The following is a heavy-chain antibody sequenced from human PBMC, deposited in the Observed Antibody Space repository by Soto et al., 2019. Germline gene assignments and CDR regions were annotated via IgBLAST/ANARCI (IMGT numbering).Heavy chain of an antibody. Sequence: QVQLVQSGAEVKKPGASVKVSCKASGYTFTSYAMHWVRQAPGQRLEWMGWINAGSGNTKYSQKFQGRVAITRDTSASTAYRELSSLRSEATAIDYCARDLTMVRGVIYYMDVWGKGTTVTVSS. CDR2: INAGSGNT. D-gene: IGHD3-10*01. V-gene: IGHV1-3*01. J-gene: IGHJ6*03. CDR1: GYTFTSYA. CDR3: ARDLTMVRGVIYYMDV.